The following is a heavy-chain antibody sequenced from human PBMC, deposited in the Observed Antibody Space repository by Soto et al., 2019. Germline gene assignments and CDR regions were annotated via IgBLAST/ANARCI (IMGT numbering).Heavy chain of an antibody. CDR1: GDSVNTDSSY. CDR2: VYFSGST. D-gene: IGHD4-17*01. J-gene: IGHJ2*01. Sequence: SATLCLTSIASGDSVNTDSSYWIWIREPPGKGLEWIGHVYFSGSTNYNPSLDIRVSISVDTSQNQFSLKLTSVTAAGAVVYFFFKSYGDHRDLHSFPTRCSSDL. CDR3: FKSYGDHRDLHSFPTRCSSDL. V-gene: IGHV4-61*01.